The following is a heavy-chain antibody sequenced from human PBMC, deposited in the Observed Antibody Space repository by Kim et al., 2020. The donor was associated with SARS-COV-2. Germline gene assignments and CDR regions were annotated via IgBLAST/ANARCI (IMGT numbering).Heavy chain of an antibody. D-gene: IGHD3-22*01. CDR3: VRDSSATY. V-gene: IGHV3-74*01. CDR2: INTDDTII. Sequence: GGSLRLSCAASGFTFSRHWMHWVRRAPGKGLMWISRINTDDTIIDYADSVKGRFTISRDNAKSTLYLQMNSLRDEDTAVYYCVRDSSATYWGQGTLVTVS. CDR1: GFTFSRHW. J-gene: IGHJ4*02.